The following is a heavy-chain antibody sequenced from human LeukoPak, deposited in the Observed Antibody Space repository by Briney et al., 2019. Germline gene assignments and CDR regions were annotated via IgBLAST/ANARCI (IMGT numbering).Heavy chain of an antibody. Sequence: GGSLRLSCAASGFTFSSYAMSWVRQAPGKGLELVLVISGSGGSTYYEDSVKGRFTITRDNSKNTLYLQMNSLRAEDTAVYYCAKQQLVPTSLYWGQGTLVTVSS. CDR2: ISGSGGST. CDR1: GFTFSSYA. CDR3: AKQQLVPTSLY. J-gene: IGHJ4*02. D-gene: IGHD6-13*01. V-gene: IGHV3-23*01.